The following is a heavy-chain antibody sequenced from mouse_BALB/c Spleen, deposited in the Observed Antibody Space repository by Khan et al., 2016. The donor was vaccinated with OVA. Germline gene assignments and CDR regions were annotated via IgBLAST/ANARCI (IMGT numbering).Heavy chain of an antibody. V-gene: IGHV2-6-1*01. CDR2: IWSDGST. D-gene: IGHD2-10*01. Sequence: VKLVESGPGLVAPSQSLSITCTISGFSLTNYGIHWVRQPPGKGLEWLVMIWSDGSTTYNSALKSRLTNSKDNSKSQVFLKMNSLQTDDTAMYFCARQPYYHYNIMDYWGQGTSVTVSS. J-gene: IGHJ4*01. CDR1: GFSLTNYG. CDR3: ARQPYYHYNIMDY.